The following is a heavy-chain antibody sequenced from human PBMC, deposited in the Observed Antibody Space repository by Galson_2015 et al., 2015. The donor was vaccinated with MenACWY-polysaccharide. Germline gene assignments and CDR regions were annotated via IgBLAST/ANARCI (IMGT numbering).Heavy chain of an antibody. CDR3: AGDPHCGAGCSIHDAFDV. CDR2: INTDGSST. J-gene: IGHJ3*01. Sequence: SLRLSCAASGFTFSSYWMHWVRQALGEGLVWVSRINTDGSSTSYADSVKGRFTVSRDNAKNTVYLQMNSLRAEDTAVYYCAGDPHCGAGCSIHDAFDVWGQGTKVTVSS. V-gene: IGHV3-74*01. CDR1: GFTFSSYW. D-gene: IGHD2-21*02.